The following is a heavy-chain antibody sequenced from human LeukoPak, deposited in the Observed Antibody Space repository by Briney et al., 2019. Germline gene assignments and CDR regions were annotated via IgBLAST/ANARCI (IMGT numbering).Heavy chain of an antibody. Sequence: GGSLRLSCAASEFSVGSNYMTWVRQAPGKGLEWVSALSSSGGSTYYADSVKGRFTIPRDNSKNTLYLQMSSLRAEDTAVYYCAKGGGFDWLNYYYMDVWGKGTTVTVSS. CDR3: AKGGGFDWLNYYYMDV. D-gene: IGHD3-9*01. J-gene: IGHJ6*03. V-gene: IGHV3-23*01. CDR2: LSSSGGST. CDR1: EFSVGSNY.